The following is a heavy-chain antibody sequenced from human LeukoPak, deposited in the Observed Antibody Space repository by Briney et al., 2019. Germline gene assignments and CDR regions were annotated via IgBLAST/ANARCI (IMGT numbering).Heavy chain of an antibody. J-gene: IGHJ4*02. CDR2: IYYSGST. CDR1: GFTFRSYS. V-gene: IGHV4-30-4*08. Sequence: LRLSCAASGFTFRSYSMNWVRQAPGKGLEWIGYIYYSGSTYYNPSLKSRVTISVDTSKNQFSLKLSSVTAADTAVYYCARGNYNIWIGLEAPFAYWGQGTLVTVSS. CDR3: ARGNYNIWIGLEAPFAY. D-gene: IGHD3-3*01.